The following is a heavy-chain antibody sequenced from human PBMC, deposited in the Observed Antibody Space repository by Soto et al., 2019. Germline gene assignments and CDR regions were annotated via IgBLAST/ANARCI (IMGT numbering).Heavy chain of an antibody. Sequence: GGSLRLSCAAPGFTFSSDNMIWVRQAPGKGLQWVSHISSSSYRYYGDSVKGRFTISRDNARNALYLQMNSLRGEDTGVYYCARDSGSSDGFDNWGQGTLVNVSS. CDR1: GFTFSSDN. V-gene: IGHV3-21*01. J-gene: IGHJ4*02. CDR2: ISSSSYR. CDR3: ARDSGSSDGFDN. D-gene: IGHD1-26*01.